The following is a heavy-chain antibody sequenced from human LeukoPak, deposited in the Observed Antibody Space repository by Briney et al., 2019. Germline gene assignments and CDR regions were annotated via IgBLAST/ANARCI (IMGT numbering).Heavy chain of an antibody. CDR1: GYSISSGYF. CDR2: IYHSGST. V-gene: IGHV4-38-2*02. D-gene: IGHD3-3*01. CDR3: ARQERFFGVVIKN. J-gene: IGHJ4*02. Sequence: SETLSLTCTVSGYSISSGYFWGWIRQPPGKGLQWIGSIYHSGSTYYNPSLKSRVTISVDTSKNQFSLKLSSVTAADTAVYYCARQERFFGVVIKNWGQGTLVTVSS.